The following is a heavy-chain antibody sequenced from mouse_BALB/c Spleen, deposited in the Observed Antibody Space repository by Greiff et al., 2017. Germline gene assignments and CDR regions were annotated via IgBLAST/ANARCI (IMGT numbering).Heavy chain of an antibody. J-gene: IGHJ2*01. CDR2: IYTGNSDT. Sequence: VQLQQSGTVLARPGVSVKMSCKASGYSFTSYWMHWVKQRPGQGLEWIGAIYTGNSDTSYNQKFKGKAKLTAVTSASTAYMELSSLTNEDSAVYYCTGRYDGYYFDYWGQGTTLTVSS. CDR3: TGRYDGYYFDY. CDR1: GYSFTSYW. D-gene: IGHD2-14*01. V-gene: IGHV1-5*01.